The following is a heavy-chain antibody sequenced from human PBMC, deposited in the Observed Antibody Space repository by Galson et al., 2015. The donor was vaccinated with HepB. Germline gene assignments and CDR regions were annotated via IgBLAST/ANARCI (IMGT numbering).Heavy chain of an antibody. V-gene: IGHV4-39*01. CDR2: IYYSGST. D-gene: IGHD6-19*01. CDR3: ARQTVAVAGKYFDY. J-gene: IGHJ4*02. Sequence: ETLSLTCTVSGGSISSYYWGWIRQPPGKGLEWIGSIYYSGSTYYNPSLKSRVTISVDTSKNQFSLKLSSVTAADTAVYYCARQTVAVAGKYFDYWGQGTLVTVSS. CDR1: GGSISSYY.